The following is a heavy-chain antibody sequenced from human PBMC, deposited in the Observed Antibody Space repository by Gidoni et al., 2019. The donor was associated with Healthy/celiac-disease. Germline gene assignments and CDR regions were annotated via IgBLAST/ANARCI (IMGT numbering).Heavy chain of an antibody. CDR1: GGSVSSGSYY. V-gene: IGHV4-61*01. CDR2: IYYSGST. J-gene: IGHJ4*02. Sequence: QVQLQESGPGLVKPSETLSLTCTVSGGSVSSGSYYWSWIRQPPGKGLEWIGYIYYSGSTNYNPSLKSRVTISVDTSKNQFSLKLSSVTAADTAVYYCARVRYGETFDYWGQGTLVTVSS. CDR3: ARVRYGETFDY. D-gene: IGHD4-17*01.